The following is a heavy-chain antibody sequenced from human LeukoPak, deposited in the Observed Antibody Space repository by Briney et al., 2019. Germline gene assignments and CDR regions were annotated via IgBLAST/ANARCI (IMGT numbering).Heavy chain of an antibody. D-gene: IGHD3/OR15-3a*01. Sequence: GGSLRLSCEASGFTFNNNAKNWLRQAPGKGLEWVSAISGTGGDRYYAESVKGRFIISRDNSKDTVYLQMNSLRGEDTAVYYCAKDSGASADFDAFDMWGQGTMVTVSS. CDR1: GFTFNNNA. V-gene: IGHV3-23*01. J-gene: IGHJ3*02. CDR3: AKDSGASADFDAFDM. CDR2: ISGTGGDR.